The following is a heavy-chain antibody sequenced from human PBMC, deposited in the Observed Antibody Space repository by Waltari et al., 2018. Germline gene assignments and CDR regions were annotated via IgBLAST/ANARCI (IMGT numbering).Heavy chain of an antibody. CDR1: GYPFTSYH. CDR2: MNPNSGNT. J-gene: IGHJ4*02. Sequence: HVQLAQSGAAVKKPGASGKVPCKASGYPFTSYHLHWLRHPPGQGLEWMGWMNPNSGNTGYAQKFQGRVTMTRNTSISTAYMELSSLRSEDTAVYYCARGAKQHSTVTTLIDYWGQGTLVTVSS. CDR3: ARGAKQHSTVTTLIDY. D-gene: IGHD4-17*01. V-gene: IGHV1-8*02.